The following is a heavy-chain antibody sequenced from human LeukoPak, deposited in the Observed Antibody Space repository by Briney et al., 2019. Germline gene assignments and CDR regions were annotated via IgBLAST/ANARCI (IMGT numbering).Heavy chain of an antibody. V-gene: IGHV4-34*01. Sequence: PSETLSLTCTVSGGSISSYHWSWIRQPPGKGLEWIGEINHSGSTNYNPSLKSQVTISVDTSKNQFSLKLSSVTAADTAVYYCARGRIVATITVLYLNWFDPWGQGTLVTVSS. CDR2: INHSGST. D-gene: IGHD5-12*01. CDR3: ARGRIVATITVLYLNWFDP. CDR1: GGSISSYH. J-gene: IGHJ5*02.